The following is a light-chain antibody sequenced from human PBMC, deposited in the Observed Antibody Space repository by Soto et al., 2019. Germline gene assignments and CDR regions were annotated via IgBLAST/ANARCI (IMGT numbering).Light chain of an antibody. CDR2: DTF. CDR1: QSVSNY. CDR3: VQRSTWPWT. J-gene: IGKJ1*01. V-gene: IGKV3-11*01. Sequence: IVLTQSTATLSLSPGARATLSCRAGQSVSNYLAWYQQKPGQAPRLLIYDTFNRATGIPARFSGSGSGTDFPLTISSLEPEDLAVYFCVQRSTWPWTSGQGTKVEI.